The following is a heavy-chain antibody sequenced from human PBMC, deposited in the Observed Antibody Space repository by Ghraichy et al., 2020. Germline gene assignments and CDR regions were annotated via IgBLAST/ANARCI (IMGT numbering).Heavy chain of an antibody. CDR2: INPSSGIT. CDR1: GYTFTSNY. J-gene: IGHJ5*02. Sequence: ASVKVSCKASGYTFTSNYMHWVRQAPGQGLEWMGIINPSSGITDYAQKFQGRVTMTRDTSTSTVYMELSSLRSEDTALYYCARGYINYDFDPWGQGTLVIVSS. D-gene: IGHD4-11*01. V-gene: IGHV1-46*01. CDR3: ARGYINYDFDP.